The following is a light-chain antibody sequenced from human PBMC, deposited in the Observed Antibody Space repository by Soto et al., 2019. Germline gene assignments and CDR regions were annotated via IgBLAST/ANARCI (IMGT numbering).Light chain of an antibody. J-gene: IGLJ1*01. Sequence: QSALTQPASVSGSPGQSITISCTGTSSDVGGYNFVSWYQQYPGKAPELMIHDVTSRPSGVSNRFSGSKSGTTASLTISGLQAEDEADYYCCSYASSTSYVFGTGTKVTVL. CDR2: DVT. CDR1: SSDVGGYNF. CDR3: CSYASSTSYV. V-gene: IGLV2-14*01.